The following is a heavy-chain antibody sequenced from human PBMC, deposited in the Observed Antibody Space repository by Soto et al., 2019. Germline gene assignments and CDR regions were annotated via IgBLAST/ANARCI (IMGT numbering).Heavy chain of an antibody. V-gene: IGHV3-23*01. CDR3: AKGKNYYGSGSSFDY. CDR1: GFTFSSYA. Sequence: EVQLLESGGGLVQPGGSLRLSCAASGFTFSSYAMSWVRQAPGKGLEWVSAIRGSGGSTYYADSVKGRFTISRDNSKNTLYRQMNSLRAEDTAVYYCAKGKNYYGSGSSFDYWGQGTLVTVSS. J-gene: IGHJ4*02. CDR2: IRGSGGST. D-gene: IGHD3-10*01.